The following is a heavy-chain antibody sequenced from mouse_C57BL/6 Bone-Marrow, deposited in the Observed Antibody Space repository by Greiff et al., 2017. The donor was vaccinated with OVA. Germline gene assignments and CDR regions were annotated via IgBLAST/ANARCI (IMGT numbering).Heavy chain of an antibody. CDR3: ARRYGYFDV. Sequence: QVQLQQPGAELVRPGPSVKLSCKASGYTFTSYWMHWVKQRPGQGLEWIGVIDPSDSYTNYNQKFKGKATLTVDTSSSTAYMQLSSLTSEDSAVYYCARRYGYFDVWGTGTTVTVSS. V-gene: IGHV1-59*01. CDR1: GYTFTSYW. J-gene: IGHJ1*03. CDR2: IDPSDSYT.